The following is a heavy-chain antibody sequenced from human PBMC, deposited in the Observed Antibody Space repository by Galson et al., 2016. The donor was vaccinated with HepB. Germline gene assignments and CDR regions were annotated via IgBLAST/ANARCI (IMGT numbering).Heavy chain of an antibody. Sequence: SLRLSCAASGFAFGSHWMHWVRQVPGKGLVWVSRINSDGTISNYADSVKGRFTISRDNAKNTLYLQMNSLRVEDTAVYYCGRDHSVVLTTAYNWFDPWGQGTLV. CDR2: INSDGTIS. CDR1: GFAFGSHW. J-gene: IGHJ5*02. D-gene: IGHD4-23*01. V-gene: IGHV3-74*01. CDR3: GRDHSVVLTTAYNWFDP.